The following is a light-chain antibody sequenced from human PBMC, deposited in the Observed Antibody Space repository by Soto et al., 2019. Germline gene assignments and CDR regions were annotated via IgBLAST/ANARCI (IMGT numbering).Light chain of an antibody. Sequence: QSVLTQPPSVSGAPGQRVTISCTGSSSNIGAGYDVHWYQQLPGTDPKLLIYGNSNRPSGVPDRFSGSKSGTSASLAITGLQAEDEADSYCQSYDSSLRHVFGTGTKLTVL. J-gene: IGLJ1*01. CDR1: SSNIGAGYD. CDR3: QSYDSSLRHV. CDR2: GNS. V-gene: IGLV1-40*01.